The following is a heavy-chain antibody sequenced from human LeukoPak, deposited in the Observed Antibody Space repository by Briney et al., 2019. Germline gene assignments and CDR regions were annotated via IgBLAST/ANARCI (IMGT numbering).Heavy chain of an antibody. V-gene: IGHV3-30-3*01. Sequence: PGGSLRLSCAASGFTFSNYAMHWVRQAPGKGLEWVAVISYDGSNKYYADSVKGRFTISRDNSKNTLYLQVNSLRAEDTAVYYCARGRFPHYMYYGMDAWGQGTTVTVSS. J-gene: IGHJ6*02. CDR2: ISYDGSNK. CDR1: GFTFSNYA. D-gene: IGHD3-3*01. CDR3: ARGRFPHYMYYGMDA.